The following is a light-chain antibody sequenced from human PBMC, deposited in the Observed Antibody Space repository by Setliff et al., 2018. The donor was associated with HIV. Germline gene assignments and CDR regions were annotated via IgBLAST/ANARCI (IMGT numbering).Light chain of an antibody. V-gene: IGKV3-20*01. Sequence: EIVLTQSPGTLSLSPGERATLSCRASQSVSNSYLAWYQQKPGQAPRLLIYGAFSRATGTPDRFSGSGSGTDFTLTINRLEPEDFAVYYCQQYGSSPLTFGGGTKVDIK. CDR3: QQYGSSPLT. J-gene: IGKJ4*01. CDR1: QSVSNSY. CDR2: GAF.